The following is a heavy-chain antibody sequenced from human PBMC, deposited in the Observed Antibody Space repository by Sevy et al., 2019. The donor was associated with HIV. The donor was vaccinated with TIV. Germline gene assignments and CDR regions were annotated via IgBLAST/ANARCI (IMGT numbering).Heavy chain of an antibody. J-gene: IGHJ4*02. CDR2: INTIFGNS. V-gene: IGHV7-4-1*02. CDR3: TIEGDRYGSNWYYFDY. CDR1: GYTFTKYA. Sequence: ASVKVSCKTSGYTFTKYAMIWVRQAPGQGLEWMGWINTIFGNSTYTQGFTGRFVFSLDTSVSTAYVHITSLKAEDTAVYYCTIEGDRYGSNWYYFDYWGLGTLVTVSS. D-gene: IGHD6-13*01.